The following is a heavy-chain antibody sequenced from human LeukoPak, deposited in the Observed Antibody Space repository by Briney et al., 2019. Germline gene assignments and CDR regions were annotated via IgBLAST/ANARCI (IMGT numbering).Heavy chain of an antibody. Sequence: GASVTVSCKASGYTFTSYYMHWVRQAPGQGLEWMGIINPSGGSTSYAQKFQGRVTMTRDTSTSTVYMELSSLRSEDTAVYYCARDLIRDPRFDPWGQGTLVTVSS. CDR3: ARDLIRDPRFDP. V-gene: IGHV1-46*01. CDR1: GYTFTSYY. D-gene: IGHD3-10*01. CDR2: INPSGGST. J-gene: IGHJ5*02.